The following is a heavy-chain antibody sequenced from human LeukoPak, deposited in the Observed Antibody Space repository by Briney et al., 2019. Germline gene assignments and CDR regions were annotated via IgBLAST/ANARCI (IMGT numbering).Heavy chain of an antibody. CDR3: ARAYYDISNWFDP. V-gene: IGHV1-18*03. CDR2: INAYNGNT. D-gene: IGHD3-9*01. Sequence: ASVKVSCRASGYTFTSYGISWVRQAPGQGLEWMGWINAYNGNTNYAEKLQGRVTMNTDTSTSTAYMELRSLRSEAMAVYSCARAYYDISNWFDPWGQGTLVTVSS. J-gene: IGHJ5*02. CDR1: GYTFTSYG.